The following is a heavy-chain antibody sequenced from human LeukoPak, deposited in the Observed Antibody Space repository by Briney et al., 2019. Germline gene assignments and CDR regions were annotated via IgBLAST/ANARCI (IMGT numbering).Heavy chain of an antibody. CDR3: ATEYCTDKGNFDL. CDR2: VNEAGSEK. V-gene: IGHV3-7*02. CDR1: GFTFSRYW. J-gene: IGHJ2*01. Sequence: GWSLRLSCAASGFTFSRYWMSWVRQAPGQGLEWVANVNEAGSEKNYVDSVKGRFTISRDNIRNLLYLQMNYLIVEDTAVYYCATEYCTDKGNFDLWGRGALVTVSS. D-gene: IGHD2/OR15-2a*01.